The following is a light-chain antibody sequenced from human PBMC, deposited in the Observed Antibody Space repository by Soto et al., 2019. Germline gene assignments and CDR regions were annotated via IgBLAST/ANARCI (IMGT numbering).Light chain of an antibody. CDR3: SSYTSSSTYV. Sequence: QSVLTQPPSASGSTGQSVAISCTGTSSDVGGYNYVSWYQQHPGKAPKLMIYEVNKRPSGVPDRFSGSKSGNTASLAISGLQAEDEADSYCSSYTSSSTYVSGNGTKGTAL. V-gene: IGLV2-8*01. CDR2: EVN. J-gene: IGLJ1*01. CDR1: SSDVGGYNY.